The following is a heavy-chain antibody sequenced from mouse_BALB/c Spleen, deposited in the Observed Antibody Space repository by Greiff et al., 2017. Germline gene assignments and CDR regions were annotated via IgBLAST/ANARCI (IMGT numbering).Heavy chain of an antibody. J-gene: IGHJ2*01. CDR2: ISSGSSTI. CDR3: ARSSDYEYDERVYYFDY. CDR1: GFTFSSFG. Sequence: DVKLVESGGGLVQPGGSRKLSCAASGFTFSSFGMHWVRQAPEKGLEWVAYISSGSSTIYYADTVKGRFTISRDNPKNTLFLQMTSLRSEDTAMYYCARSSDYEYDERVYYFDYWGQGTTLTVSS. V-gene: IGHV5-17*02. D-gene: IGHD2-4*01.